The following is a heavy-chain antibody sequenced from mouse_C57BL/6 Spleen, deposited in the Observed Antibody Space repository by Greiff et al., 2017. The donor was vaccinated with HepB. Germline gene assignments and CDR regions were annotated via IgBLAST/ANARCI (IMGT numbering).Heavy chain of an antibody. J-gene: IGHJ4*01. Sequence: QVQLQQSGAELVRPGASVKQSCKASGYTFTDYYINWVKQRPGQGLEWIARIYPGSGNTYYNEKFKGKATLTAEKSSSTAYMQLSSLTSEDSAVYFCARKAMDYWGQGTSVTVSS. V-gene: IGHV1-76*01. CDR1: GYTFTDYY. CDR2: IYPGSGNT. CDR3: ARKAMDY.